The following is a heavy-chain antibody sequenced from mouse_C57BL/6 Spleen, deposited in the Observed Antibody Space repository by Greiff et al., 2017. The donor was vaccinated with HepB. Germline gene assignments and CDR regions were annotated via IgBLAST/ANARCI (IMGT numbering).Heavy chain of an antibody. CDR1: GYTFTTYP. D-gene: IGHD1-2*01. V-gene: IGHV1-47*01. CDR3: ARNSPATGAIGY. CDR2: FHPYNDDT. Sequence: QVQLKESGAELVKPGASVKMSCKASGYTFTTYPIEWMKQNPGKSLEWIGNFHPYNDDTNYNEKFKGKATLTVDKSSSTVYLELSRLTSDDSAVYYCARNSPATGAIGYWGQRTSVTVSS. J-gene: IGHJ4*01.